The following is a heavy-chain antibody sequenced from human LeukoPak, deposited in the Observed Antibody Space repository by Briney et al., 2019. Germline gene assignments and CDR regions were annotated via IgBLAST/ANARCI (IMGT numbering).Heavy chain of an antibody. J-gene: IGHJ6*02. CDR3: ARGHYDTSPDYYYGMDV. Sequence: GRSLTLSCAASGFTFRSYAMHWVRQAPGKGLERVAVISDDGSNKYYAASVKGRFTISRDNSKNTLYLQMNSLRAEDTAVYYCARGHYDTSPDYYYGMDVWGQGTTVTVSS. CDR2: ISDDGSNK. CDR1: GFTFRSYA. V-gene: IGHV3-30-3*01. D-gene: IGHD3-9*01.